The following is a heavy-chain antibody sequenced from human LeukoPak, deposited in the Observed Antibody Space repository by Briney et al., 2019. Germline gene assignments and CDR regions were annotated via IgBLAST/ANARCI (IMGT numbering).Heavy chain of an antibody. Sequence: GASVKVSCKASGYTFTSYDINWVRQATGQGLEWMGWMNPNSGNTGNAQKFQGRVTITRNTSISTAYMELSSLRSEDTAVYYCARGRSSSRGQWWVNYWGQGTLVTVSS. CDR1: GYTFTSYD. CDR2: MNPNSGNT. CDR3: ARGRSSSRGQWWVNY. D-gene: IGHD2-15*01. V-gene: IGHV1-8*01. J-gene: IGHJ4*02.